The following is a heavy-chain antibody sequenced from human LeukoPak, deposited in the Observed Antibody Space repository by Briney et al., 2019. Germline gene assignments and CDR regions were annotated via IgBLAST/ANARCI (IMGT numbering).Heavy chain of an antibody. CDR1: GFTFSSYA. CDR2: IYYSGST. Sequence: GSLRLSCAASGFTFSSYAMSWIRQPPGKGLEWIGYIYYSGSTNYNPSLKSRVTISVDTSKNQFSLKLSSVTAADTAVYYCARSSGWYFGSLYYFDYWGQGTLVTVSS. J-gene: IGHJ4*02. D-gene: IGHD6-19*01. V-gene: IGHV4-59*01. CDR3: ARSSGWYFGSLYYFDY.